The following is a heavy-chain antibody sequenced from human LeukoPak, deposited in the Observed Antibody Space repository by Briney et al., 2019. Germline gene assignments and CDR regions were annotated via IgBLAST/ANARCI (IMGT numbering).Heavy chain of an antibody. V-gene: IGHV3-48*04. CDR3: AEAGNLGLMDV. J-gene: IGHJ6*03. Sequence: QPGGPLRLFCAACGFTFSSCSMIWLRQARGRGLEGVSFISCSCNTIYCADSVKGRFTISRDNNKNSLYLQMNSLRAEETAGYYCAEAGNLGLMDVWGKGTTVTVSS. CDR2: ISCSCNTI. CDR1: GFTFSSCS.